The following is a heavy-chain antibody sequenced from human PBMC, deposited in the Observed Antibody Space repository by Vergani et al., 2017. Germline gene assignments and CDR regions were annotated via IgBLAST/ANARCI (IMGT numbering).Heavy chain of an antibody. V-gene: IGHV4-30-4*08. D-gene: IGHD3-10*01. CDR1: GGSISSGDYY. Sequence: QVQLQESGPGLVKPSQTLSLTCTVSGGSISSGDYYWSWIRQPPGKGLEWIGYIYYNGSTYYNPSLKSRVTISVDTSKTQFSLKLSSVTAADTAVYYCARGPWWXITYYYGSGSYYDYWGQGTLVTVSS. J-gene: IGHJ4*02. CDR2: IYYNGST. CDR3: ARGPWWXITYYYGSGSYYDY.